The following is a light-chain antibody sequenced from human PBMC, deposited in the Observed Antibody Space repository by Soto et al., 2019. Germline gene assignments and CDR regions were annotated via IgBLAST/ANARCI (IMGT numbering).Light chain of an antibody. Sequence: DYQTTQSPSTLSASVGDRVTITCRASQSISSWLAWYQQKQGKAPNLXIYKASTLKSGVPSRFSGSGSGTAVTITLSSLQPDDFETYYCQQFNTSPWTFGQGIKVDIK. CDR3: QQFNTSPWT. CDR1: QSISSW. CDR2: KAS. J-gene: IGKJ1*01. V-gene: IGKV1-5*03.